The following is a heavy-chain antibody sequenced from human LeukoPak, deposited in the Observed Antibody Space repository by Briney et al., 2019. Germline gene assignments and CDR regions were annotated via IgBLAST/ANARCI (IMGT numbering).Heavy chain of an antibody. CDR3: ARDSYGGIDY. D-gene: IGHD4-17*01. J-gene: IGHJ4*02. Sequence: SETLSLTCTVSGGSISSSSYYWGWIRQPPGKGLEWIGYIYHSGSTNYNPSLKSRVTISVDTSKNQFSLKLSSVTAADTAVYYCARDSYGGIDYWGQGTLVTVSS. CDR1: GGSISSSSYY. V-gene: IGHV4-61*01. CDR2: IYHSGST.